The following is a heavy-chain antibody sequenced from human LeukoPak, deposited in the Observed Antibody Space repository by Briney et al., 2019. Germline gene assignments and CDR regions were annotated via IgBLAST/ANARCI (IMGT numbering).Heavy chain of an antibody. J-gene: IGHJ4*02. CDR3: TTSSGWYSLNY. Sequence: SETLSLTCAVSGDSISSALWWNWVRQPPGKGLDWIGEISRDGSTNYNPSLKNRVTISKDNSKNQFSLKLNSVTAADTAVYYCTTSSGWYSLNYWGQGVLITVSS. CDR2: ISRDGST. D-gene: IGHD1-26*01. CDR1: GDSISSALW. V-gene: IGHV4-4*02.